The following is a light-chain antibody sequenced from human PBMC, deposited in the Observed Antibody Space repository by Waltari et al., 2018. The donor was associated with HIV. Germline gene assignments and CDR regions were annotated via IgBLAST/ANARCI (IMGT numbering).Light chain of an antibody. V-gene: IGKV1-9*01. J-gene: IGKJ4*01. Sequence: LTQSPGTLSLSPGERATLSCRASQGISSYLAWYQQKPGKAPNLLIYSASTLQNGVPLRFSGSGSGTEFTLTISDLQPEDFATYYCQQLNTYPPFFGGGTKVDIK. CDR2: SAS. CDR1: QGISSY. CDR3: QQLNTYPPF.